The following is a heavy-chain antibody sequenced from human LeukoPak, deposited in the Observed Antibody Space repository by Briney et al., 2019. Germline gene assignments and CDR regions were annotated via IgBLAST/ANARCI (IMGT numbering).Heavy chain of an antibody. J-gene: IGHJ5*02. CDR1: GFTFSSYG. CDR2: IWYDGSNK. Sequence: GGSLRLSCAASGFTFSSYGMHWVRQAPGKGLEWVAVIWYDGSNKYYADSVKGRFTISRDNSKNSLYLQMNSPRAEDTAVYYCARDVTVTTSNWFDPWGQGTLVTVSS. V-gene: IGHV3-33*01. D-gene: IGHD4-17*01. CDR3: ARDVTVTTSNWFDP.